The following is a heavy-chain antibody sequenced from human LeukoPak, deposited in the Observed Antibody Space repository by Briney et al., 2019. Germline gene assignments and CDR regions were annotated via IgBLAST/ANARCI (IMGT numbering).Heavy chain of an antibody. D-gene: IGHD2-15*01. CDR1: GGSINNYY. Sequence: SETLSLTCTVSGGSINNYYWSWIRQPPGKGLEWIGYTYYSGNSNYNPSLKSRVTILVDTSKTQFSLRLTSVTAADTAVYYCARERKGGSCPIDYWGQGTLVTVSS. J-gene: IGHJ4*02. CDR3: ARERKGGSCPIDY. V-gene: IGHV4-59*01. CDR2: TYYSGNS.